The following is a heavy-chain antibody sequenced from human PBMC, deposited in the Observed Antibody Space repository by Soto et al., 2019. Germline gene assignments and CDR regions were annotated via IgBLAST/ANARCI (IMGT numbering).Heavy chain of an antibody. V-gene: IGHV3-33*01. CDR1: GFTFSSYG. Sequence: QVQLVESGGGVVQPGRSLRLSCAASGFTFSSYGMHWVRQAPGKGLEWVAVIWYDGINKYYADSVKGRFTISRDNSKNTLYLQMNSLRAEDTAVYYCARVGPSGSYYYYGMDVWGQGTTVTVSS. CDR3: ARVGPSGSYYYYGMDV. J-gene: IGHJ6*02. CDR2: IWYDGINK. D-gene: IGHD5-12*01.